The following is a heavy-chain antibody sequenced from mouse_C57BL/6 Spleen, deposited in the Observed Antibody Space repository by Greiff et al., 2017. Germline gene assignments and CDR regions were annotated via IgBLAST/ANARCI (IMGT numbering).Heavy chain of an antibody. CDR2: IYPGDGDT. J-gene: IGHJ1*03. D-gene: IGHD1-1*01. Sequence: QVQLKESGPELVKPGASVKISCKASGYAFSSSWMNWVKQRPGKGLEWIGRIYPGDGDTNYNGKFKGKATLTADKSSSTAYMQLSSLTSEDSAVYFCASASTEYFEVWGTGTTVTVSS. CDR1: GYAFSSSW. CDR3: ASASTEYFEV. V-gene: IGHV1-82*01.